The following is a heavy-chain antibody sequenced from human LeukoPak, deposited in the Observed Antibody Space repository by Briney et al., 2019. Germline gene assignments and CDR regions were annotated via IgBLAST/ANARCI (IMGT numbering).Heavy chain of an antibody. CDR3: ARDTIGSLDH. D-gene: IGHD1-26*01. CDR2: IKQDASTK. Sequence: PGGSLRLSCAASGFSFSNAWMAWVRQAPGQGLEWVANIKQDASTKHYAGSLKGRFTISRDNPRNSLYLQMHSLTVDHTAVYFCARDTIGSLDHWGQGILVTVAS. CDR1: GFSFSNAW. V-gene: IGHV3-7*01. J-gene: IGHJ4*02.